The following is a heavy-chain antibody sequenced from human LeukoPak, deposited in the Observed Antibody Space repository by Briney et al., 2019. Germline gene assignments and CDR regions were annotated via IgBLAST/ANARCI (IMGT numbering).Heavy chain of an antibody. CDR1: GYTFTDYY. CDR2: INPNSGGT. D-gene: IGHD4-17*01. Sequence: ASVKVSCKASGYTFTDYYLHWVRQAPGQGLEWMGWINPNSGGTNYAQKFQGWVTMTRDTSISTAYMELSRLRSDDTAVYYCARGILDDYGDYATDYWGQGTLVTVSS. V-gene: IGHV1-2*04. CDR3: ARGILDDYGDYATDY. J-gene: IGHJ4*02.